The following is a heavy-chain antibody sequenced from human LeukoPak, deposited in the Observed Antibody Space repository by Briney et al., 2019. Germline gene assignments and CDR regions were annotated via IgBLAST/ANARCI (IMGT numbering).Heavy chain of an antibody. CDR3: ARVNNDGGYYYYYYYMDV. D-gene: IGHD1/OR15-1a*01. Sequence: ASVKVSCKASGYTFTGYYMDWVRQAPGQGLEWMRWINPNSGGTNYAQKFQGRVTMTRDTSISTAYMELSRLRSDDTAVYYCARVNNDGGYYYYYYYMDVWGKGTTVTVSS. CDR2: INPNSGGT. J-gene: IGHJ6*03. V-gene: IGHV1-2*02. CDR1: GYTFTGYY.